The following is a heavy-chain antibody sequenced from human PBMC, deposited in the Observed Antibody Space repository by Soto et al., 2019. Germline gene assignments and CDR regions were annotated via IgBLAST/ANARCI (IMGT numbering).Heavy chain of an antibody. V-gene: IGHV3-7*01. CDR2: IKQDGSEK. CDR1: GFTFSSYW. D-gene: IGHD3-3*01. J-gene: IGHJ4*02. Sequence: GGSLRLSCAASGFTFSSYWMSWVRQAPGKGLEWVANIKQDGSEKYYVDSVKGRFTISRDNAKNSLYLQMNSLRAEDTAVYYCARAAKGAFGVVWYYFDYWGQGTLVTVSS. CDR3: ARAAKGAFGVVWYYFDY.